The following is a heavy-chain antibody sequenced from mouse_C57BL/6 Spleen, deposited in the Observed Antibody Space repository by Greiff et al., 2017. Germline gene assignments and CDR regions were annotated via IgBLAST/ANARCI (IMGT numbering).Heavy chain of an antibody. V-gene: IGHV1-15*01. D-gene: IGHD1-1*01. CDR3: TRRIYYGSSQGVLDY. CDR2: IDPETGGT. CDR1: GYTFTDYE. Sequence: QVQLQQSGAELVRPGASVTLSCKASGYTFTDYEMHWVKQTPVHGLEWIGAIDPETGGTAYNQKFKGKAILTADKSSSTAYMELRSLTSEDSAVYYCTRRIYYGSSQGVLDYWGQGTTLTVSS. J-gene: IGHJ2*01.